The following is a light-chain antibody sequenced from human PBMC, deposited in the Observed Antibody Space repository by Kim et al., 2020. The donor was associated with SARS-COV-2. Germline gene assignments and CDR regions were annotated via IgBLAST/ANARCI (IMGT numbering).Light chain of an antibody. CDR3: QAWDSSTAVV. V-gene: IGLV3-1*01. J-gene: IGLJ3*02. CDR2: QDS. Sequence: SYELTQPPSVSVSPGQTASITCSGDKLGDKYACWYQQKPGQSPVLLIYQDSKRPSGIPERFSASNSGNTATLTISGTQAMDEADYYCQAWDSSTAVVFGGGTQLTVL. CDR1: KLGDKY.